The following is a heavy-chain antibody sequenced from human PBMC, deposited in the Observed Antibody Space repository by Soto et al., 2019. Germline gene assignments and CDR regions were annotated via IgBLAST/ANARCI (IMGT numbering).Heavy chain of an antibody. Sequence: GASVQVSCKATGFTFTASAVQWVRQARGQRLEWIGWIVVGSGNTNYAQKFQERVTITRDMSPSTAYMELSSLRSEDTAVHYCAASHLSYGRGHYGMDVWGQGTTVTVSS. CDR1: GFTFTASA. D-gene: IGHD5-18*01. V-gene: IGHV1-58*01. CDR2: IVVGSGNT. CDR3: AASHLSYGRGHYGMDV. J-gene: IGHJ6*02.